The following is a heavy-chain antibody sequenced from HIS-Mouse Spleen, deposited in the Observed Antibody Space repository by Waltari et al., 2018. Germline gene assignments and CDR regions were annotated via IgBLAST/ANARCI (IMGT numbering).Heavy chain of an antibody. CDR1: GFTLSSYG. J-gene: IGHJ4*02. D-gene: IGHD1-26*01. V-gene: IGHV3-7*01. CDR3: AREGDSGSYFDY. CDR2: IKEDGSEK. Sequence: EVQLVESGGGLVQPGGSLRLSCAAPGFTLSSYGVSWVRQAPGRGLEWVANIKEDGSEKYYVDSVKGRFTISRDNAKNSLYLQMNSLRAEDTAVYYCAREGDSGSYFDYWGQGTLVTVSS.